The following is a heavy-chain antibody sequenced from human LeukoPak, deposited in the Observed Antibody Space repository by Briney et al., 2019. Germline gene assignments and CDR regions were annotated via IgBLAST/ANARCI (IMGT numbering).Heavy chain of an antibody. J-gene: IGHJ3*02. D-gene: IGHD1-26*01. CDR3: ARGSIGRGKGAFDI. CDR1: GGSISSGGYY. Sequence: SETLSLTCTVSGGSISSGGYYRSWIRQPPGKGLEWIGYIYHSGSTYYNPSLKSRVTISVDRSKNQFSLKLSSVTAADTAVYYCARGSIGRGKGAFDIWGQGTMVTVSS. V-gene: IGHV4-30-2*01. CDR2: IYHSGST.